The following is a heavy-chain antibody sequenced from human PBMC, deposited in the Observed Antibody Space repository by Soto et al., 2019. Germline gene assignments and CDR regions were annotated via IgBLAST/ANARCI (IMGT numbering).Heavy chain of an antibody. CDR1: GFTFSSYA. J-gene: IGHJ4*02. D-gene: IGHD3-9*01. CDR2: ISGSGGST. CDR3: AKDRSPAYYDILTGYPALFDY. V-gene: IGHV3-23*01. Sequence: GGSLRLSCAASGFTFSSYAMSWVRQAPGKGLEWVSAISGSGGSTYYADSVKGRFTISRDNSKNTLYLQMNSLRAEDTAVYYCAKDRSPAYYDILTGYPALFDYWGQGTLVTVSS.